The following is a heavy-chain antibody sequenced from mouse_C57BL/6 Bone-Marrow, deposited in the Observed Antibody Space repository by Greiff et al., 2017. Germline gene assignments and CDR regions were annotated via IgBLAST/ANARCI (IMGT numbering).Heavy chain of an antibody. CDR2: ISSGSSTL. J-gene: IGHJ2*01. Sequence: EVKLMESGGGLVKPGGSLKLSCAASGFTFSDYGMNWVRQAPEKGLEWVAYISSGSSTLYYADTVKGRFTISRDKAKNTLFLKMPSLRYEDTAMYYCARGKNNPDYWGQCTTRTVSS. CDR1: GFTFSDYG. CDR3: ARGKNNPDY. V-gene: IGHV5-17*01. D-gene: IGHD1-3*01.